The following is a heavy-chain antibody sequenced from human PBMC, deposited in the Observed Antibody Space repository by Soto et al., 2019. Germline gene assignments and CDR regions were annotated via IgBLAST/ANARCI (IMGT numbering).Heavy chain of an antibody. V-gene: IGHV1-2*04. J-gene: IGHJ5*02. CDR2: INPNSGGT. CDR3: AREVPTSDSSSWYSGWFDP. CDR1: GYTFTGYY. D-gene: IGHD6-13*01. Sequence: QVQLVQSGAEVKKPGASVKVSCKASGYTFTGYYMHWVRQAPGQGLEWMGWINPNSGGTNYAQKFQGWVTITRDTSISTAYMELSRLRSDDTAVYYCAREVPTSDSSSWYSGWFDPWGQGTLVTVSS.